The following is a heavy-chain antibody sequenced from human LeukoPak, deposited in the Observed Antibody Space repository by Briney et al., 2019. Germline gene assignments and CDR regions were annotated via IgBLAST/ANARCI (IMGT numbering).Heavy chain of an antibody. Sequence: GGSLRLSCVASGLPIADFAMHWVRQAPGKGLEWVSVIYAGGSTYYADSVKGRFTISRDTSKNTLYLQMSSLRAEDTAVYYCARPTVAGIFDYWGQGTLVTVSS. D-gene: IGHD6-19*01. V-gene: IGHV3-66*04. J-gene: IGHJ4*02. CDR3: ARPTVAGIFDY. CDR1: GLPIADFA. CDR2: IYAGGST.